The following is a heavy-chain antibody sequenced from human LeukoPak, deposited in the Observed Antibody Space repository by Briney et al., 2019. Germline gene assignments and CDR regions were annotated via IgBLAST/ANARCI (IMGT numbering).Heavy chain of an antibody. CDR1: GFTFSSYS. CDR2: ISSSSSYI. Sequence: GGSLRLSCAASGFTFSSYSMNWVRQAPGKGLEWVSSISSSSSYIYYADSVKGRFTISRDNAKNSLYLQMNSLRAEDTAVYYCARDLYRTVVVPHYFDYWGQGTLVTVSS. CDR3: ARDLYRTVVVPHYFDY. V-gene: IGHV3-21*01. D-gene: IGHD3-22*01. J-gene: IGHJ4*02.